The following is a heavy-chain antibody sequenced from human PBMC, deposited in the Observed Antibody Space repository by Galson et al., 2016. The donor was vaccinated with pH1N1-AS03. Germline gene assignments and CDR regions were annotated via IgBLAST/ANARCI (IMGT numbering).Heavy chain of an antibody. Sequence: SLRLSCAASGFTFSSYGMHWVRQAPGKGLEWVAVISYDGSNKYYAGSVKGRFTISRDNSKNTLYLQMNSLRAEDTAVYNCAKSSRYYDSSAYFSEAFDIWGQGTMVTVSS. CDR3: AKSSRYYDSSAYFSEAFDI. V-gene: IGHV3-30*18. CDR1: GFTFSSYG. D-gene: IGHD3-22*01. CDR2: ISYDGSNK. J-gene: IGHJ3*02.